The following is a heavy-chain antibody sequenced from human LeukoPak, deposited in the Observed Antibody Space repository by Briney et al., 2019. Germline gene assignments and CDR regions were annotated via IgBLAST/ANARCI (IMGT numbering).Heavy chain of an antibody. D-gene: IGHD2/OR15-2a*01. J-gene: IGHJ4*02. CDR3: TKEPGPYVIRY. CDR1: GFLVSSCG. CDR2: IWSNGNNK. V-gene: IGHV3-33*03. Sequence: PGRSLRLSCAASGFLVSSCGMHWVRQAPGKGLVWVGVIWSNGNNKYYADSVKGRFTISRDNSKNTLYLQMDSLRAEDTAVYYCTKEPGPYVIRYWGQGTLVTVSS.